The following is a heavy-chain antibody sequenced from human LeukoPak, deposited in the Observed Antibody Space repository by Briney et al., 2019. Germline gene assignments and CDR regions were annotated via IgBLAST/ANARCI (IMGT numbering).Heavy chain of an antibody. CDR3: AKDYNGLDV. Sequence: SVKVSCKASGGTFSSYAISWVRRAPGQGLEWMGGIIPIFGTANYAQKFQDRVTMTTDTSTSTAYMELRSLRSDDTAVYYCAKDYNGLDVWGQGTTVTVSS. CDR2: IIPIFGTA. V-gene: IGHV1-69*05. CDR1: GGTFSSYA. J-gene: IGHJ6*02.